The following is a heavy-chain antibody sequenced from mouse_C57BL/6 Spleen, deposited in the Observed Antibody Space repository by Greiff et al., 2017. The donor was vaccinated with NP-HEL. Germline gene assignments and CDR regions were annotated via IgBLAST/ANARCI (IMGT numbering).Heavy chain of an antibody. D-gene: IGHD2-5*01. Sequence: EVKVVESGGGLVKPGGSLKLSCAASGFTFSSYAMSWVRQTPEKRLEWVATISDGGSYTYYPDNVKGRFTISRDNAKNNLYLQMSHLKSEDTAMYYCARAGAYYSNYEGFAYWGQGTLVTVSA. J-gene: IGHJ3*01. CDR2: ISDGGSYT. V-gene: IGHV5-4*03. CDR3: ARAGAYYSNYEGFAY. CDR1: GFTFSSYA.